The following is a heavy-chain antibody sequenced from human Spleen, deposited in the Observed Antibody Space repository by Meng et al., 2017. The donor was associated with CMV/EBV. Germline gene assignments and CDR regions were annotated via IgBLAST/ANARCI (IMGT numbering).Heavy chain of an antibody. CDR3: ARVTYDYDSTLTYFDY. Sequence: SGYTFSNYPIHWVRQAPGQGLEWMGGINTGNGNTKFSQRFQGRVTISRDTSASTAYMELSSLRSEDTAVYYCARVTYDYDSTLTYFDYWGQGTLVTVSS. V-gene: IGHV1-3*04. CDR2: INTGNGNT. CDR1: GYTFSNYP. J-gene: IGHJ4*02. D-gene: IGHD3-22*01.